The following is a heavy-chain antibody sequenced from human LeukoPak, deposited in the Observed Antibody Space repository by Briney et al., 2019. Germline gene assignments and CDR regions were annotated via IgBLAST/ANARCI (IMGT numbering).Heavy chain of an antibody. J-gene: IGHJ4*02. V-gene: IGHV1-46*01. Sequence: ASVKVSCKASGYTSTSYYMHWVRQAPGQGLECMGIINPSGGSTSYAQKFQGRVTMTRDTSTSTVYMELSSLRSEDTAVYYYARAEMATITGLVDYWGQGTLVTVSS. CDR1: GYTSTSYY. CDR2: INPSGGST. CDR3: ARAEMATITGLVDY. D-gene: IGHD5-24*01.